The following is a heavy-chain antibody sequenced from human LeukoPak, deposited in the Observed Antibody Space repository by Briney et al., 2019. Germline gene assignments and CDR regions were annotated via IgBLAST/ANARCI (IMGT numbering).Heavy chain of an antibody. V-gene: IGHV3-30-3*01. J-gene: IGHJ4*02. D-gene: IGHD3-16*02. CDR2: ISFDGSDK. CDR3: ARDRRITFGGVIVTYYFDY. Sequence: PGGSLRLSCAASGFTFNSNVMHWGRQAPGKGLEWVAGISFDGSDKYYADSVKGRFTISRDNSKNTLYLQMNSLRAEDTAVYYCARDRRITFGGVIVTYYFDYWGQGTLVTVSS. CDR1: GFTFNSNV.